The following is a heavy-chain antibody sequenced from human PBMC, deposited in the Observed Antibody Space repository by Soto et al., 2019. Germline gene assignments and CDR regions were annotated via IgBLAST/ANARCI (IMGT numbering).Heavy chain of an antibody. V-gene: IGHV4-31*03. CDR3: ARDLNNYFDF. CDR1: GDSINSGDYY. J-gene: IGHJ4*02. Sequence: ASETLSLTCTVSGDSINSGDYYWSWIRQHPGKGLEWIGYIYHSGSTSYNPSLRSRVTISIDTSKSQFSLKLSSVTAADTAVYYCARDLNNYFDFWGQGALVTVSS. CDR2: IYHSGST.